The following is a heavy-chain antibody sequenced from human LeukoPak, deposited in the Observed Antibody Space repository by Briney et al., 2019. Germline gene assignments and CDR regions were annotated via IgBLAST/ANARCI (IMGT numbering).Heavy chain of an antibody. CDR1: GFTFSSYS. J-gene: IGHJ4*02. CDR3: ARDRVGATGVISATYFDY. V-gene: IGHV3-48*04. D-gene: IGHD1-26*01. CDR2: ISSSSSTI. Sequence: GGSLRLSCAAPGFTFSSYSMNWVRQAPGKGLEWVSYISSSSSTIYYADSVKGRFTISRDNAKNSLYLQMNSLRAEDTAVYYCARDRVGATGVISATYFDYWGQGTLVTVSS.